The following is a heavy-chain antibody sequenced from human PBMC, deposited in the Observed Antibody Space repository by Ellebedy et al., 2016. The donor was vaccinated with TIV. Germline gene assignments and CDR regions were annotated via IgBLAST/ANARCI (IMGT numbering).Heavy chain of an antibody. D-gene: IGHD4-17*01. Sequence: GESLKISCAASGFTFSSYDMHWVRQATGKGLEWVSAIGTAGDPYYPGSVKGRFTISRENAKNSLYLQMNSLRAGDTAVYYCARGIGTVTTYYFDYWGQGTLVTVSS. V-gene: IGHV3-13*05. CDR2: IGTAGDP. J-gene: IGHJ4*02. CDR3: ARGIGTVTTYYFDY. CDR1: GFTFSSYD.